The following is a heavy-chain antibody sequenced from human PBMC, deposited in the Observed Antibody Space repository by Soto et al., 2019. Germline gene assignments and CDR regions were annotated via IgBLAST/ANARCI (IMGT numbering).Heavy chain of an antibody. CDR1: GFTFSSYA. J-gene: IGHJ6*02. CDR3: AKAYMFPGASSYYYGIDV. D-gene: IGHD3-10*01. Sequence: GGSLRLSCAASGFTFSSYAMSWVRQAPGKGLEWVSAISGSGGSTYYADSVKGRFTISRDNSKNTLYLQMNSLRAEDTAVYYCAKAYMFPGASSYYYGIDVWGQGTTLTVSS. V-gene: IGHV3-23*01. CDR2: ISGSGGST.